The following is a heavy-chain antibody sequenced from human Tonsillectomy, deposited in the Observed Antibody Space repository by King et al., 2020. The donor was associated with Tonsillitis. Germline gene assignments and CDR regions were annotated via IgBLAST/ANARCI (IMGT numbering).Heavy chain of an antibody. CDR3: ARDAGLLYEIFYFDY. V-gene: IGHV1-3*01. J-gene: IGHJ4*02. Sequence: QLVQSGAEVSKPGASVKVSCKASGYTFTSYAMHWVRQAPGQRLEWMGWINAGNGNTKYSQKFQGRVTITRNTSASTAYMELSSLRSEDTAVYYCARDAGLLYEIFYFDYWGQGTLVTVSS. CDR1: GYTFTSYA. D-gene: IGHD3-10*01. CDR2: INAGNGNT.